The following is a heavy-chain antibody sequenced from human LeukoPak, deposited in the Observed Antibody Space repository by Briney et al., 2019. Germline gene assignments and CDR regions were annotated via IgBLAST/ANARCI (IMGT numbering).Heavy chain of an antibody. CDR2: ISGDGGST. D-gene: IGHD3-10*01. V-gene: IGHV3-43*02. J-gene: IGHJ6*02. CDR3: AKEIKLLYYYYGMDV. CDR1: GFTFDDYA. Sequence: GGSLTLSCAASGFTFDDYAMHWVRQAPGKGLEWVSLISGDGGSTYYADSVKGRFTISRHNSKNSLYLQMNSLRTEDTALYYCAKEIKLLYYYYGMDVWGQGTTVTVSS.